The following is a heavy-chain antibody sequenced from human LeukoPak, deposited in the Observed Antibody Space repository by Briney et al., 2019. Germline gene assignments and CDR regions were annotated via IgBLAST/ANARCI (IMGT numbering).Heavy chain of an antibody. D-gene: IGHD4-17*01. CDR3: ARGDPTVTTKQNFDY. Sequence: GRSLRLSCAASGFPFSTYGMHWVRQAPGKGLEWVAVIWYDGSNKYYADSVKGRFTISRDNSKNTLYLQMTSLRVEDTAVYYCARGDPTVTTKQNFDYWGQGTLVTVSS. CDR2: IWYDGSNK. CDR1: GFPFSTYG. V-gene: IGHV3-33*01. J-gene: IGHJ4*02.